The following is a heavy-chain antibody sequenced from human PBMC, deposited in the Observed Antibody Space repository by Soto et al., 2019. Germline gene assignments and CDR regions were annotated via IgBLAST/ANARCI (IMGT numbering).Heavy chain of an antibody. CDR2: IYYSGST. V-gene: IGHV4-39*01. CDR1: GGSISSSSYY. D-gene: IGHD3-22*01. CDR3: ARQRLITMIVVVTKHYFDY. Sequence: PSETLSLTCTVSGGSISSSSYYWGWIRQPPGKGLEWIGSIYYSGSTYYNPSLKSRVTISVDTSKNQFSLKLSSVTAADTAVYYCARQRLITMIVVVTKHYFDYWGQGTLVTVSS. J-gene: IGHJ4*02.